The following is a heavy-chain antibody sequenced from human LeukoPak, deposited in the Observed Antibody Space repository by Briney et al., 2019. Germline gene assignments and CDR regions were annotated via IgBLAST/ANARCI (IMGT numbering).Heavy chain of an antibody. V-gene: IGHV4-38-2*02. CDR2: IYHSGST. CDR1: GYSISSGYY. CDR3: ARVPSWKGYMDV. D-gene: IGHD1-1*01. J-gene: IGHJ6*03. Sequence: SETLSLTCTVSGYSISSGYYWGWIRQPPGKGLEWIGSIYHSGSTYYNPSLKSRVTISVDTSKNQFSLKLSSVTAADTAVYYCARVPSWKGYMDVWGKGTTVTVSS.